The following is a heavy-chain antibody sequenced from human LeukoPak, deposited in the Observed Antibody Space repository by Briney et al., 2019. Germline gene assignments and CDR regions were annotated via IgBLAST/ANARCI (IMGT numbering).Heavy chain of an antibody. CDR2: ISAYNGNT. Sequence: ASVKVSFKASGYTFTSYGISWVRQAPGQGLEWMGWISAYNGNTNYAQKLQGRVTMTTDTSTSTAYMELRSLRSDDTAVYYCARDRLGYCSSTSCPLGVYWGQGTLVTVSS. D-gene: IGHD2-2*01. V-gene: IGHV1-18*01. CDR1: GYTFTSYG. J-gene: IGHJ4*02. CDR3: ARDRLGYCSSTSCPLGVY.